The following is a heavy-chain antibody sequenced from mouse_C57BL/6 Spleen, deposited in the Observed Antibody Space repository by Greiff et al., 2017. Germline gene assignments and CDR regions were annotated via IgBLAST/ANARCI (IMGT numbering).Heavy chain of an antibody. J-gene: IGHJ4*01. V-gene: IGHV1-64*01. CDR1: GYTFTSYW. D-gene: IGHD4-1*01. CDR2: IHPNSGST. Sequence: QVQLQQPGAELVKPGASVKLSCKASGYTFTSYWMNWVKQRPGKGLEWIGMIHPNSGSTNYNEKFKSKATLTVDKSSSTAYMQLSSLTSEDSAVYYCARTGTGRDARDLWGKGTSVTVSS. CDR3: ARTGTGRDARDL.